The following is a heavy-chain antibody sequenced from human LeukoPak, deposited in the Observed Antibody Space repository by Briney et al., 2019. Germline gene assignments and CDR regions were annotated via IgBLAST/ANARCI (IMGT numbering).Heavy chain of an antibody. V-gene: IGHV3-23*01. CDR1: GITLSNYG. CDR3: AYSSGWYRLPLY. CDR2: ISESGGGT. Sequence: GGSLRLACVVSGITLSNYGISWVRQAPGKGLEWVSGISESGGGTNYADSVKGRFSISRDNSKNTLYLQMNSLRAEDTAVYYCAYSSGWYRLPLYWGQGTLVTVSS. J-gene: IGHJ4*02. D-gene: IGHD6-19*01.